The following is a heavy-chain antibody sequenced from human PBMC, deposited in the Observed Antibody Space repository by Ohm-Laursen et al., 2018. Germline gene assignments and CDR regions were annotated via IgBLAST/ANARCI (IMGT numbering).Heavy chain of an antibody. CDR3: AGRGY. D-gene: IGHD1-26*01. CDR1: GGSISSYY. J-gene: IGHJ4*02. Sequence: GTLSLTCTVSGGSISSYYWSWIRQPAGKGLEWIGRINISGSTNYNPSLKSRVTMPVDTSKNQFFLNLSSVTAADTAVYYCAGRGYWGQGTLVTVSS. CDR2: INISGST. V-gene: IGHV4-4*07.